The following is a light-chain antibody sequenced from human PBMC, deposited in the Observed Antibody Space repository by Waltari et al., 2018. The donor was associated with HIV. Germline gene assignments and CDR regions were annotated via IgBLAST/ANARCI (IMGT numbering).Light chain of an antibody. V-gene: IGKV1-39*01. Sequence: DITMTQSPSSLTASVRDSVTITCRASQNIQSKLNWFRQRPGTAPKLLIRDASRLEAGVPSRFRGGGSGTVFTLTINGLQPEDFATYFCQQSFDKPPTFGQGTRLDI. CDR3: QQSFDKPPT. CDR1: QNIQSK. CDR2: DAS. J-gene: IGKJ2*01.